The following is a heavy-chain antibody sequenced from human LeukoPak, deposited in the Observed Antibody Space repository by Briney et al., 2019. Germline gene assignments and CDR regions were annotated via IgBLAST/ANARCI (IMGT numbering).Heavy chain of an antibody. CDR3: ARGPDTIFGVVTPAH. D-gene: IGHD3-3*01. J-gene: IGHJ4*02. CDR2: ISDYNGNT. Sequence: GASVKVSCKASGYTFTSYGISWVRQAPGQGLERMGWISDYNGNTNYAQKLQGRVTMTTDTSTSTAYMELRSLRSDDTAVYYCARGPDTIFGVVTPAHWGQGTLVTVSS. CDR1: GYTFTSYG. V-gene: IGHV1-18*01.